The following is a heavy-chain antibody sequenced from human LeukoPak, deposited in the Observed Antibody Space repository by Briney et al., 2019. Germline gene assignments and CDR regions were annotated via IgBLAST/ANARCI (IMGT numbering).Heavy chain of an antibody. CDR2: MNSDGVST. J-gene: IGHJ4*02. CDR1: GFTFSCYW. Sequence: PGGSLRLACAPSGFTFSCYWMHWVRQVPGKGLVWVSRMNSDGVSTRYADSVKGRFTIARDKAKNTLYLQMSSLRAEDTAVYLCTRGLSGGSYNGSDYWGQGTLVTVSS. CDR3: TRGLSGGSYNGSDY. V-gene: IGHV3-74*01. D-gene: IGHD2-15*01.